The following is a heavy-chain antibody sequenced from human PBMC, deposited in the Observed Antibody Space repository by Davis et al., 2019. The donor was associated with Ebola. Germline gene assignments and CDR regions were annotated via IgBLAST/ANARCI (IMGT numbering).Heavy chain of an antibody. J-gene: IGHJ6*02. V-gene: IGHV5-10-1*01. Sequence: GESLKISCKGSGYRFTSYWIGWVRQMPGKGLEWMGRIDPSDSYTNYSPSFQGHVTISADKSISTAYLQWSSLKASDTAMYYCALLGYCSGGSCYGNYYYYGMDVWGQGTTVTVSS. CDR2: IDPSDSYT. CDR1: GYRFTSYW. D-gene: IGHD2-15*01. CDR3: ALLGYCSGGSCYGNYYYYGMDV.